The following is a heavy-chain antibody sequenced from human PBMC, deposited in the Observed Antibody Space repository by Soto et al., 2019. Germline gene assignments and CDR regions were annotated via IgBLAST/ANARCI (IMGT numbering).Heavy chain of an antibody. CDR3: ARDRPTDH. CDR2: IPGDTLEA. Sequence: QVQLVQSGAEVRKPGASVTVSCKASGYTFNRYAISWLRQAPGQGPEWMGWIPGDTLEASYARKFQGRVTLTRNTSTSTVYMELRSLRDDDTAVYYCARDRPTDHWGQGTLVTVSS. J-gene: IGHJ5*02. V-gene: IGHV1-18*01. CDR1: GYTFNRYA.